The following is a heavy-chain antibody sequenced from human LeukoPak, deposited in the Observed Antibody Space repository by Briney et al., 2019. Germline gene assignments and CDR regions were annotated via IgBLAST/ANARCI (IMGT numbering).Heavy chain of an antibody. CDR1: GYSISSSYY. CDR3: ARHRRCSSTSCYTKGGHYYYYYMDV. CDR2: IYTSGST. Sequence: SGTLSLTCTVSGYSISSSYYWSWIRQPAGKGLEWIGRIYTSGSTNYNPSLKSRVTMSVDTSKNQFSLKLSSVTAADTAVYYCARHRRCSSTSCYTKGGHYYYYYMDVWGKGTTVTISS. D-gene: IGHD2-2*02. V-gene: IGHV4-4*07. J-gene: IGHJ6*03.